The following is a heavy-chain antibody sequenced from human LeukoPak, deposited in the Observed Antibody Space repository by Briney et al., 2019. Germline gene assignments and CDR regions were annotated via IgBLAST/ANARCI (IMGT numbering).Heavy chain of an antibody. D-gene: IGHD2-21*02. Sequence: ASVKVSCKASGYTFTGYYMHWVRQAPGQGLEWMGWINPNSGGTNYAQKFQGRVTMTRDTSISTAYMELSRLRSDDTAVYYCARVRGTEGVTAIYRYWGQGTLVTVSS. CDR1: GYTFTGYY. CDR2: INPNSGGT. CDR3: ARVRGTEGVTAIYRY. V-gene: IGHV1-2*02. J-gene: IGHJ4*02.